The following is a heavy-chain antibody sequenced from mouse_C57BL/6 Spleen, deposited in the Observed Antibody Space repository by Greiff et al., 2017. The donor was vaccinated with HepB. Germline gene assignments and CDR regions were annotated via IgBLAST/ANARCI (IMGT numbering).Heavy chain of an antibody. J-gene: IGHJ2*01. CDR1: GYTFTSYN. CDR3: AKDYGSSSYFDY. D-gene: IGHD1-1*01. CDR2: IYPGNGDT. Sequence: LQESGAELVRPGASVKMSCKASGYTFTSYNMHWVKQTPRQGLEWIGAIYPGNGDTSYNQKFKGKATLTVDKSSSTAYMQLSSLTSEDSAVYFCAKDYGSSSYFDYWGQGTTLTVSS. V-gene: IGHV1-12*01.